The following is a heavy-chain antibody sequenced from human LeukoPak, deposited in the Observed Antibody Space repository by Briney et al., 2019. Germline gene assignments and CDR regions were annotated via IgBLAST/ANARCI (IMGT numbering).Heavy chain of an antibody. CDR1: GFTFTSYA. Sequence: GGSLRLSCAASGFTFTSYAMHWVRQAPGKGLEWVAVISYDESNEYYTDSVKGRFTISRDNAKNTLYLQMNSLRAEDTAVYYCARDRVVAPTRRRADYWGQGTLVTVSS. V-gene: IGHV3-30-3*01. CDR2: ISYDESNE. CDR3: ARDRVVAPTRRRADY. D-gene: IGHD2-2*01. J-gene: IGHJ4*02.